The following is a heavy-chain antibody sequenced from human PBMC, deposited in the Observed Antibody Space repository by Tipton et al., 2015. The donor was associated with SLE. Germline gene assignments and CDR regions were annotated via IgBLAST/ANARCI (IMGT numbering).Heavy chain of an antibody. CDR3: ARVGQGFDI. CDR1: GYTFTSYF. V-gene: IGHV1-46*01. D-gene: IGHD3-16*01. Sequence: QSGPEVKKPGASVKVSCKASGYTFTSYFLHWVRQAPGQGLEWLGIINPNGGFTSYAQQFRGRVTMTGDTSTSTGYVELSSLRSEDTAVYYCARVGQGFDIWGQGTMVTVSS. CDR2: INPNGGFT. J-gene: IGHJ3*02.